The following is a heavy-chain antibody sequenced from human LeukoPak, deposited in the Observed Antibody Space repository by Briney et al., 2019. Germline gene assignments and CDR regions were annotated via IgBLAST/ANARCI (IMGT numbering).Heavy chain of an antibody. CDR3: ARDWKTNSFDY. J-gene: IGHJ4*02. CDR2: IYYDGSNI. D-gene: IGHD1-1*01. V-gene: IGHV3-33*01. CDR1: EFTFTTYG. Sequence: PGGSLTLSCAASEFTFTTYGMHWVRQAPGKGLEWVAFIYYDGSNIYYADYVKGRFTISRDISKNTRYLQMDSLRAEDTAIYYCARDWKTNSFDYWGQGTLVTVSS.